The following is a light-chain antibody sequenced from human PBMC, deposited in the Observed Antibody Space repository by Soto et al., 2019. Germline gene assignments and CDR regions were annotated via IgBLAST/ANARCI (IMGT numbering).Light chain of an antibody. J-gene: IGKJ1*01. Sequence: EIVLTQSPATLSLSPGERATLSCRASQSVSSSYLAWYQQRPGQAPRLLIFGASTRATGFPARFSGSGSGTEFTLTISSLQSEDFAVYYCQQYKDWPHTCGQGTKVDIK. CDR3: QQYKDWPHT. CDR2: GAS. V-gene: IGKV3-15*01. CDR1: QSVSSSY.